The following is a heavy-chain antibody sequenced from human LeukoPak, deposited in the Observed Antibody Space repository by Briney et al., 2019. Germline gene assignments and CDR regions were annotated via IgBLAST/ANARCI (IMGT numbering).Heavy chain of an antibody. CDR2: ISSSSSYI. CDR3: ARDPSSWRGFGVASIGDAFDI. D-gene: IGHD3-3*01. V-gene: IGHV3-21*01. CDR1: GFTFSSYS. Sequence: PGGSLRLSCAASGFTFSSYSMNWVRQAPGKGLEWVSSISSSSSYIYYADSVKGRFTISRDNAKNSLYLQMNSLRAEDTAVYYCARDPSSWRGFGVASIGDAFDIWGQGTMVTVSS. J-gene: IGHJ3*02.